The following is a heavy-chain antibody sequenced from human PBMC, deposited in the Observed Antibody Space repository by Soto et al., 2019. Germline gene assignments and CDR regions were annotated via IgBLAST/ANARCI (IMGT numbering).Heavy chain of an antibody. V-gene: IGHV5-10-1*01. CDR2: IDPSDSYT. D-gene: IGHD6-13*01. CDR3: ARYSGHLRDSSSWSRGGMDV. CDR1: GYSFTSYW. Sequence: GESLKISCPGYGYSFTSYWICWVSQMPGKGLEWMGRIDPSDSYTNYSPSFQGHVTISADKTISTAYLQWSSLKASDTAMYDCARYSGHLRDSSSWSRGGMDVWGQVTTLTVSS. J-gene: IGHJ6*02.